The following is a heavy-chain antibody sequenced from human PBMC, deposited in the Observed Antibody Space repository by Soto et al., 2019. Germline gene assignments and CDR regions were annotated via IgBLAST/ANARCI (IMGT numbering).Heavy chain of an antibody. V-gene: IGHV1-69*01. Sequence: QVQLVQSGAEVKKPGSSVKVSCKASGGTFSSYAISWVRQAPGQGLEWMGGIIPIFGTANYAQKFQGRVTITADESTSTAYRELSSLRAEDTAVYYCAKLHSSGYYYRVVDYWGQGTLVTVSS. CDR1: GGTFSSYA. CDR2: IIPIFGTA. J-gene: IGHJ4*02. CDR3: AKLHSSGYYYRVVDY. D-gene: IGHD3-22*01.